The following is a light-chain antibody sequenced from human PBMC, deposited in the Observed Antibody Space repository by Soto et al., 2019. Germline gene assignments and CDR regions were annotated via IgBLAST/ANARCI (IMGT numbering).Light chain of an antibody. CDR3: QQYGSAAWT. CDR1: QSVSSNY. Sequence: EIVLTQSPGTLSLSPGERATLSCRASQSVSSNYLAWYQQKPGQAPRLLIYVASNRATGIPDRFSGSGSGTDFTLTISRLEPEDFAVYYCQQYGSAAWTFGQVTKVEIK. V-gene: IGKV3-20*01. CDR2: VAS. J-gene: IGKJ1*01.